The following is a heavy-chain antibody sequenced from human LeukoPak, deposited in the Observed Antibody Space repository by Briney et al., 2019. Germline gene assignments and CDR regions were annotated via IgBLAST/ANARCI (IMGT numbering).Heavy chain of an antibody. J-gene: IGHJ4*02. CDR3: ARRGGSCWYVYFDY. CDR1: GGSISSYY. Sequence: SETLSLTCTVSGGSISSYYWSWIRQPPGKGLEWIGYIYYSGSTNYNPSLKSRVTISVDTSKNQFSLKLSSVTAADTAVYYCARRGGSCWYVYFDYWGQGTLVTVSS. V-gene: IGHV4-59*08. CDR2: IYYSGST. D-gene: IGHD6-19*01.